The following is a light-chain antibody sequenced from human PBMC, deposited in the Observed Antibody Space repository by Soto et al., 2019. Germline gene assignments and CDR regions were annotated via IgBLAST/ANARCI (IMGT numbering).Light chain of an antibody. Sequence: EIVLTQSPGTPSLSPGERATLSCRASQSVSSSYLAWYQQKPGQAPRLLIYGASSRATGIPDRFSGSGSGTVFTLTISRLEPEDFAVFYCQQYGSSPLTFGGGIKVEIK. CDR3: QQYGSSPLT. J-gene: IGKJ4*01. V-gene: IGKV3-20*01. CDR1: QSVSSSY. CDR2: GAS.